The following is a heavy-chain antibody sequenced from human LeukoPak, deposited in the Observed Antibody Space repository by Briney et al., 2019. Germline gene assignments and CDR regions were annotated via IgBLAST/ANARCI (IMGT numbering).Heavy chain of an antibody. CDR2: IKQDGSEK. CDR1: GFTFSSRDW. J-gene: IGHJ4*02. CDR3: ARSSYSSSWSGGYYFDY. Sequence: GGSLRLSCVASGFTFSSRDWMTWVRQAPGKGLEWVANIKQDGSEKNYVDSVKGRFTISRDNAKNSLYLQMNSLRAEDTAVYYCARSSYSSSWSGGYYFDYWGRGTLVIVSS. D-gene: IGHD6-13*01. V-gene: IGHV3-7*01.